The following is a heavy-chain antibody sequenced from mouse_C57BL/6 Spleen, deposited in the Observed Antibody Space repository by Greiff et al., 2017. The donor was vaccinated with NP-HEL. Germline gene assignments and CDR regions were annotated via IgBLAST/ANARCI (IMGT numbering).Heavy chain of an antibody. Sequence: VQLQQPGAELVRPGSSVKLSCKASGYTFTSYWMHWVKQRPIQGLEWIGNIDPSDSETHYNQKFKDKATLTVDKSSSTAYMQLSSLTSEDSAVYYCARDGSGYENYAMDYWGQGTSVTVSS. CDR3: ARDGSGYENYAMDY. CDR1: GYTFTSYW. V-gene: IGHV1-52*01. J-gene: IGHJ4*01. CDR2: IDPSDSET. D-gene: IGHD3-2*02.